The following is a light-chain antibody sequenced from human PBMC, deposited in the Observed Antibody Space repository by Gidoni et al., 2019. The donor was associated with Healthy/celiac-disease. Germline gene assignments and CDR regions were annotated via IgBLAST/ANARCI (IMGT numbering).Light chain of an antibody. V-gene: IGKV3-11*01. Sequence: ENVLTQSPATLSLSPGERATLSCRASQSVSSYLAWYQQKPGQAPRLLIYDASNRATGFPARFSGSGSGTDFTLTISSLEPEDFAVYYCQQRSNWPPDTFGQGTKLEIK. CDR3: QQRSNWPPDT. CDR1: QSVSSY. J-gene: IGKJ2*01. CDR2: DAS.